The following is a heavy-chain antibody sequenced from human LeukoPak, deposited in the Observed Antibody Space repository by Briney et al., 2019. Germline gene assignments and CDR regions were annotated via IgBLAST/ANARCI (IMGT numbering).Heavy chain of an antibody. Sequence: GGSLILSCAASGFTFSIYAMSWVRQAPGKGLEWVSVIYSGGSTYYVDSVKGRFTMSRDNSKNTLYLQMNSLRAEDTAMYYCARDVYSSGWYVGFDIWGQGTMVTVSS. V-gene: IGHV3-53*01. CDR2: IYSGGST. CDR1: GFTFSIYA. CDR3: ARDVYSSGWYVGFDI. D-gene: IGHD6-19*01. J-gene: IGHJ3*02.